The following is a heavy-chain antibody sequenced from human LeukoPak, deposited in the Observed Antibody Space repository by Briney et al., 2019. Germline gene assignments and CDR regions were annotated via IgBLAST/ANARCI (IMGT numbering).Heavy chain of an antibody. J-gene: IGHJ4*02. V-gene: IGHV4-61*02. D-gene: IGHD5-24*01. CDR3: ARDSSRRNGYNFDY. CDR2: IYTSGST. Sequence: SETLSLTCTVSGDSISSGNYYWSWIRQPAGKGLEWIGRIYTSGSTNYNPSLKSRVTISVDTSKNQFSLKLTSVTAADTAVYYCARDSSRRNGYNFDYWGQGTLVTVSS. CDR1: GDSISSGNYY.